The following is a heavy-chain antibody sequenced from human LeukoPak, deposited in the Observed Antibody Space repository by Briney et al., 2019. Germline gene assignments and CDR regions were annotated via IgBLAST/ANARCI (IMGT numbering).Heavy chain of an antibody. V-gene: IGHV3-11*01. J-gene: IGHJ6*02. D-gene: IGHD2/OR15-2a*01. Sequence: GRSLRLSCAASGFTFSNYYINWIRQAPGKGLEWLSYISSSGRTIHYADSVKGRFTISRDNAQNLLYLQMNSLRAEDTAIYYCARDLNTGMDVWGRGTTVTVSS. CDR3: ARDLNTGMDV. CDR1: GFTFSNYY. CDR2: ISSSGRTI.